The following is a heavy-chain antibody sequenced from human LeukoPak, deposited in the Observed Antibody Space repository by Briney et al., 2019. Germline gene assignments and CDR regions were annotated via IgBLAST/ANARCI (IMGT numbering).Heavy chain of an antibody. Sequence: PSETLSLTCTVSGGSISSSSYYWGWIRQPPGKGLEWIGSIYYSGSTYYNPSLKSRVTISVDTSKNQFSLKLSSVTAADTAVYYCARSWDIVVVPAYDAFDIWGQGTMVTVSS. J-gene: IGHJ3*02. V-gene: IGHV4-39*07. CDR2: IYYSGST. CDR1: GGSISSSSYY. D-gene: IGHD2-2*01. CDR3: ARSWDIVVVPAYDAFDI.